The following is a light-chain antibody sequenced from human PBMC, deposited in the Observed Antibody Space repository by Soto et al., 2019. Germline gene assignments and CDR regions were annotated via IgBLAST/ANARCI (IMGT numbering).Light chain of an antibody. CDR3: QQPS. J-gene: IGKJ5*01. V-gene: IGKV3-15*01. CDR1: QSVSSY. Sequence: EIVLTQSPATLSLSPGERATLSCRASQSVSSYLAWYQQKAGQAPRLLIYGASTRATGIPARFSGSGSGTEFTLTISSLQSEDFAVYYCQQPSFGQGTRLEIK. CDR2: GAS.